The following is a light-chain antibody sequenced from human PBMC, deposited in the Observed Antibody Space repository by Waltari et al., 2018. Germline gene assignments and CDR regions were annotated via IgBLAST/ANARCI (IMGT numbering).Light chain of an antibody. CDR3: SSFAGSNRFGV. Sequence: QSALTQPPSASGSPGQSVTISCTGSSSDVGAYKYVSWYQQHPGKAPKLMIYEVSKRPSGVPYRFSGSKSGNPASLTVSGLQADDEADYYCSSFAGSNRFGVFGGGTKLTVL. V-gene: IGLV2-8*01. J-gene: IGLJ3*02. CDR1: SSDVGAYKY. CDR2: EVS.